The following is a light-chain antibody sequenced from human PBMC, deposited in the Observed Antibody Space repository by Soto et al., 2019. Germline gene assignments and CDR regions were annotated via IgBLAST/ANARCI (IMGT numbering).Light chain of an antibody. CDR3: SSYTSSSTRV. V-gene: IGLV2-14*01. CDR1: SSDVGGYNS. J-gene: IGLJ1*01. Sequence: QSVLTQPASVSVSPGQSITVSCTGTSSDVGGYNSVSWYQQHPGKAPKLVIYEVTNRPSGISNRFSGSKSGNTASLTISGLQAEDEADYYCSSYTSSSTRVFGTGTKSPS. CDR2: EVT.